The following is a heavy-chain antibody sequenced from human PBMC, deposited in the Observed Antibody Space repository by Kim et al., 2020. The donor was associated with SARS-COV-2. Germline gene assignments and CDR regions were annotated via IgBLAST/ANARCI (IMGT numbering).Heavy chain of an antibody. CDR1: GFTFSSYA. D-gene: IGHD3-3*01. CDR2: ISYDGSNK. V-gene: IGHV3-30-3*01. J-gene: IGHJ4*02. CDR3: AREFGVVILYYFDY. Sequence: GGSLRLSCAASGFTFSSYAMHWVRQAPGKGLEWVAVISYDGSNKYYADSVKGRFTISRDNSKNTLYLQMNSLRAEDTAVYYCAREFGVVILYYFDYWGQG.